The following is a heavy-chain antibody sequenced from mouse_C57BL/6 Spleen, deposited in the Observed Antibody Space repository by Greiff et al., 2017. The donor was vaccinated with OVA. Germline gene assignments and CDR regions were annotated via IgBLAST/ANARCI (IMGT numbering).Heavy chain of an antibody. Sequence: VQLQQSGAELARPGASVKLSCKASGYTFTSYGISWVKQRTGQGLEWIGEIYPRSGNTYYNEKFKGKATLTADKSSSTAYMELRSLTSEDSAVYFCARGGYSNGWYFDVWGTGTTVTVSS. J-gene: IGHJ1*03. CDR2: IYPRSGNT. D-gene: IGHD2-5*01. CDR1: GYTFTSYG. CDR3: ARGGYSNGWYFDV. V-gene: IGHV1-81*01.